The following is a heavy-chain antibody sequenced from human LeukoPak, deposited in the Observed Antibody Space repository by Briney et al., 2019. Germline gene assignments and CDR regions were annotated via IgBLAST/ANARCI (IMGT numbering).Heavy chain of an antibody. D-gene: IGHD2-21*02. J-gene: IGHJ6*03. CDR2: IIPILGIA. V-gene: IGHV1-69*04. CDR1: GGTFSSYA. CDR3: ARGRCGGDCSAPSYYYYYMDV. Sequence: SVKVSCKASGGTFSSYAISWVRQAPGQGLEWMGRIIPILGIANYAQKFQGRVTITADKSTSTAYMELSSLRSEDTAVYYCARGRCGGDCSAPSYYYYYMDVWGKGTTVTVSS.